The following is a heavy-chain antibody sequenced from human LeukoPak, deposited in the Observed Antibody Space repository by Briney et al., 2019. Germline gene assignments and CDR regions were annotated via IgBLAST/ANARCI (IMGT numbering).Heavy chain of an antibody. J-gene: IGHJ4*02. V-gene: IGHV2-5*01. CDR2: IYWNDDK. D-gene: IGHD4-23*01. CDR3: AHRRVTGRFDY. Sequence: SGPTLVNLTQTLTLTCTFSGFSLSTSGVGVGWIRQPPGKALEWLALIYWNDDKRYSPSLNSRLTITKDTSKNQVVLTMTNMDPVDTATYYCAHRRVTGRFDYWGQGTFVTVSS. CDR1: GFSLSTSGVG.